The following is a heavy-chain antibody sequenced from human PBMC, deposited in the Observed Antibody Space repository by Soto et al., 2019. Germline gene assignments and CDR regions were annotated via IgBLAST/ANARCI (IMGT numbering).Heavy chain of an antibody. CDR1: GGTLSSYA. J-gene: IGHJ4*02. Sequence: SVKVSCKASGGTLSSYAISWVRQAPGQGLEWMGGIIPIFGTANYAQKFQGRVTITADKSTSTAYMELSSLRSEDTAVYYCATHDSSGYRTGAYFDYWGQGTLVTVSS. CDR2: IIPIFGTA. D-gene: IGHD3-22*01. V-gene: IGHV1-69*06. CDR3: ATHDSSGYRTGAYFDY.